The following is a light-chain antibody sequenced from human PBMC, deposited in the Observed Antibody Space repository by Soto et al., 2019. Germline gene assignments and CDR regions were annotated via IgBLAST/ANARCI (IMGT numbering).Light chain of an antibody. J-gene: IGKJ1*01. CDR2: AAS. CDR3: QKYNSAPWT. Sequence: DIQMTQSPSSLSASAGDRVTLTFRASQGISNYLAWYQQKPGTVPKLLISAASTLQTGVPSRFSGGGSGTDFTLTISSLQPEDVATYYCQKYNSAPWTFGQGTKVDIK. V-gene: IGKV1-27*01. CDR1: QGISNY.